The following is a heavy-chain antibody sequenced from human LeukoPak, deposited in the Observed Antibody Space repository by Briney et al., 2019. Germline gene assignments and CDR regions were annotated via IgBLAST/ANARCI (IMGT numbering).Heavy chain of an antibody. CDR3: TSTLGY. CDR2: IKRKTDGGAT. Sequence: GGSLRLSCAASGFTFSSYGMHWVRQAPGKGLEWVGRIKRKTDGGATEYAEPAKGRFTISRDDSKNTLYLEMNSLKTEDTGVYYCTSTLGYWGQGTPVTVSS. V-gene: IGHV3-15*01. CDR1: GFTFSSYG. J-gene: IGHJ4*02.